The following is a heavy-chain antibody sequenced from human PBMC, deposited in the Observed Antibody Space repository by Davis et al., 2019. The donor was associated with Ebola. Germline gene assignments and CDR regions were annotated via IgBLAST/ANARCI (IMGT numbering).Heavy chain of an antibody. V-gene: IGHV3-30*04. Sequence: PGGSLRLSCAASGFTFSTFAMHWVRQAPGKGLEWVAVISYDGSIQYYADSVKGRLTISRDNSKNTLSLQMNTLRPEDTAVYYCASPFWSGYQTYYYYGMDVWGQGTTVTVSS. CDR3: ASPFWSGYQTYYYYGMDV. CDR2: ISYDGSIQ. J-gene: IGHJ6*02. D-gene: IGHD3-3*01. CDR1: GFTFSTFA.